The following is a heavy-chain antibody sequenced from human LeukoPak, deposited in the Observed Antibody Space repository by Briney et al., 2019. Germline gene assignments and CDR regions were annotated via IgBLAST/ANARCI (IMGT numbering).Heavy chain of an antibody. V-gene: IGHV1-69*06. Sequence: ASVKVSCKASGGTFSSYAISWVRQAPGQGLEWMGGIIPIFGTANYAQKFQGRVTITADKSTSTAYMELSSLRSEDMAVYYCARVGYYDSSGAFDPWGQGTLVTVSS. CDR3: ARVGYYDSSGAFDP. CDR1: GGTFSSYA. J-gene: IGHJ5*02. CDR2: IIPIFGTA. D-gene: IGHD3-22*01.